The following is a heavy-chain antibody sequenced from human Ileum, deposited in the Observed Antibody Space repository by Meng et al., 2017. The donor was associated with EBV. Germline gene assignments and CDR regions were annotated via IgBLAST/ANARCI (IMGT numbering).Heavy chain of an antibody. D-gene: IGHD3-10*01. V-gene: IGHV4-31*03. Sequence: QGSSPGAGPGLGKPSQTLFLTCTVSGGSISSGGYYWRWIRQHPGKGLEWIGYIHSSGSTYYNPSLRSRLTISVDTSKNQFSLKLSSVTAADTAVYYCARASYGSGSPLGESWFDPWGQGTLVTVSS. J-gene: IGHJ5*02. CDR2: IHSSGST. CDR1: GGSISSGGYY. CDR3: ARASYGSGSPLGESWFDP.